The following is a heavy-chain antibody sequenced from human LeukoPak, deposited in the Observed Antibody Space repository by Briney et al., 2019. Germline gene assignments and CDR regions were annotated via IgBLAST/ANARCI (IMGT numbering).Heavy chain of an antibody. J-gene: IGHJ3*02. CDR2: ISSSGST. CDR1: GDSISSGDYY. Sequence: ASETLSLTCTVSGDSISSGDYYWSWIRQPAGKGLEWIGRISSSGSTNYNPSLKSRVTISVDTSKNQFSLKLSSVTAADTAVYFCARGPYSYDSSGAFDIWGQGTMVTVSS. D-gene: IGHD3-22*01. V-gene: IGHV4-61*02. CDR3: ARGPYSYDSSGAFDI.